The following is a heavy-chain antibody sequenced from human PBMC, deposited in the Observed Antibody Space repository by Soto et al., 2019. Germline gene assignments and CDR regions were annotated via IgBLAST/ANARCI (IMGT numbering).Heavy chain of an antibody. D-gene: IGHD3-16*01. V-gene: IGHV4-59*01. Sequence: SETLSPTCTVSGASMNNYYGSWVRQPPGKGLEWIGYMYYSGGSNSNPSLKGRVTISVDTSKNQISLKLTSVTAADTAVYYCVRSGHSFGGVMWGQGTLVTVSS. J-gene: IGHJ4*02. CDR3: VRSGHSFGGVM. CDR1: GASMNNYY. CDR2: MYYSGGS.